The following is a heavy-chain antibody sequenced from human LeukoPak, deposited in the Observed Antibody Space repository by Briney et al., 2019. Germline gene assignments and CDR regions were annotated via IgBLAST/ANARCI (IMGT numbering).Heavy chain of an antibody. CDR2: IYYSGST. CDR1: GGSISSYY. CDR3: ARVDGSSWF. V-gene: IGHV4-59*08. D-gene: IGHD6-13*01. J-gene: IGHJ4*02. Sequence: SETLSLTCTVSGGSISSYYWSWIRQPPGKGLEWIGYIYYSGSTNYNPSLKSRVTISVDTSKNQFSLKLSSVTAADTAVYYCARVDGSSWFWGQGTLVTVSS.